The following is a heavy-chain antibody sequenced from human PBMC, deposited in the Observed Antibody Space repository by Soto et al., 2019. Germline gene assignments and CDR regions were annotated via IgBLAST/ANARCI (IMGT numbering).Heavy chain of an antibody. J-gene: IGHJ6*03. CDR1: GFTFSSYW. V-gene: IGHV3-7*03. D-gene: IGHD4-17*01. Sequence: GGSLRLSCAASGFTFSSYWMSWVRQAPGKGLEWVANIKQDGSEKYYVDSVKARFTISRDNAKNSLYLQMNSLRAEATAVYYCARVNYGDYATYYYYYYMDVWGKGTTVTVSS. CDR3: ARVNYGDYATYYYYYYMDV. CDR2: IKQDGSEK.